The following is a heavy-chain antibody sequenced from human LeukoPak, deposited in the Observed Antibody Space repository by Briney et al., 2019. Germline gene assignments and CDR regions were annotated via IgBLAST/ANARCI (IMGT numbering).Heavy chain of an antibody. D-gene: IGHD3-10*01. V-gene: IGHV3-33*06. Sequence: GGSLRLSCAASGFTFSSYGMHWVRQAPGKGLEGVAVIWSDGSNKYYADSVKGRFTISRDNSKNTLYLQMNSLRAEDTAVYYCAKGAITMVRGVNDAFDIWGQGTMVTVSS. J-gene: IGHJ3*02. CDR3: AKGAITMVRGVNDAFDI. CDR1: GFTFSSYG. CDR2: IWSDGSNK.